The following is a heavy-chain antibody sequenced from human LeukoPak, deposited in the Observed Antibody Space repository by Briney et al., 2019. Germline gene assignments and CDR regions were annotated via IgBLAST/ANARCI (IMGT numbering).Heavy chain of an antibody. D-gene: IGHD6-19*01. V-gene: IGHV1-18*01. CDR2: ISPYNGNT. J-gene: IGHJ3*02. CDR1: GYIFISYG. Sequence: ASVKVSCKASGYIFISYGISWVRQAPGQGLEWMGWISPYNGNTNYAQNLQGRVTMTTDTSTSTAYMELRSLRSDDTAVYYCARDRLQWLVDAFDIWGQGTKVTVSS. CDR3: ARDRLQWLVDAFDI.